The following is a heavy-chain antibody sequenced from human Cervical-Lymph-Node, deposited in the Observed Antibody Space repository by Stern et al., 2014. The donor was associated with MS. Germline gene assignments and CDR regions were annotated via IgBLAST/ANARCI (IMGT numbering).Heavy chain of an antibody. Sequence: VQLVESGAEVKKPGASVKVSCKTSGYAFSDHYMHWVRQAPGQGPEWIGRINPNTGGTNYSRNFQGRVTMTRDTSISTFYMELSRLRSDDTAVYYCARDMAMLLMIFDYWGQGTLISVSS. CDR2: INPNTGGT. J-gene: IGHJ4*02. D-gene: IGHD2-15*01. CDR3: ARDMAMLLMIFDY. CDR1: GYAFSDHY. V-gene: IGHV1-2*06.